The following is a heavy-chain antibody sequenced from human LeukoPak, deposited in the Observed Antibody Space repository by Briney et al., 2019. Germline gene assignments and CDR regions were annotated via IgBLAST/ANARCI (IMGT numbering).Heavy chain of an antibody. V-gene: IGHV4-38-2*01. CDR3: ARHLSYGDHRYFDY. D-gene: IGHD4-17*01. J-gene: IGHJ4*02. CDR2: IYHSGST. Sequence: SETLSLTCAVSGYSISSGYYWGWIRQPPGKGLEWIGSIYHSGSTYYNPSLKSRVTISVDTSKNQFSLKLSSVTAADTAVYHCARHLSYGDHRYFDYWGQGTLVTVSS. CDR1: GYSISSGYY.